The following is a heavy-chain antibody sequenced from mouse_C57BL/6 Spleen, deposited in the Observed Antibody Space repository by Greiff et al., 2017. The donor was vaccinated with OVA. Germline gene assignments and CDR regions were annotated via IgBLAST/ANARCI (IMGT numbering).Heavy chain of an antibody. CDR2: ISDGGSYT. CDR3: ARVRITTGLDY. J-gene: IGHJ2*01. D-gene: IGHD1-1*01. CDR1: GFTFSSYA. V-gene: IGHV5-4*03. Sequence: EVNLVEPGGGLVKPGGSLKLSCAASGFTFSSYAMSWVRQTPEKRLEWVANISDGGSYTNYTDNVKGRLTISIDNAKNNLYLQMSQLKSEDTAMYYCARVRITTGLDYWGQGPTLTVAS.